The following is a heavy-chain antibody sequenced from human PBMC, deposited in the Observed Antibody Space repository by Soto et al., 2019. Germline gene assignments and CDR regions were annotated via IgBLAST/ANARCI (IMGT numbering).Heavy chain of an antibody. V-gene: IGHV1-24*01. CDR3: ATPGDYDYDSSGYYAD. CDR2: FDPEDGET. J-gene: IGHJ4*02. CDR1: GYTLTELS. Sequence: ASVKVSCKVSGYTLTELSMHWVRQAPGKGLEWMGGFDPEDGETIYAQKFQGRVTMTEDTSTDTAYMELSSLRSEDTAVYYCATPGDYDYDSSGYYADWGQGTLVTVSS. D-gene: IGHD3-22*01.